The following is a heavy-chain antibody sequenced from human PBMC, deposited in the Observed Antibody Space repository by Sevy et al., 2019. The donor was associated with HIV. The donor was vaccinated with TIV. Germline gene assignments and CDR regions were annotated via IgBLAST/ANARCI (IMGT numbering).Heavy chain of an antibody. J-gene: IGHJ4*02. CDR3: ARVTSTVVMNY. V-gene: IGHV4-38-2*01. CDR1: GYSISSGYY. Sequence: LETLSLTCAVSGYSISSGYYWGWIRQPPGKGLEWIGSIYHSGSTYYNPSLKSRVTISVDTSKNQFSLKLSSVTAADTAVYYCARVTSTVVMNYWGQGTLVTVSS. D-gene: IGHD4-17*01. CDR2: IYHSGST.